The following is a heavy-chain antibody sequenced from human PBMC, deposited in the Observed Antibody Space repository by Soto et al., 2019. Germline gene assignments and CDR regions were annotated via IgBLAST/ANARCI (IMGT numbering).Heavy chain of an antibody. V-gene: IGHV3-73*02. CDR3: NRHDDCSSTSCDAFDY. CDR2: IRSKANSYAT. D-gene: IGHD2-2*01. Sequence: EVQLVESGGNLVQPGGSLKLSCAASGFTFSGSAMHWVRQASGKGLEWVGRIRSKANSYATVYAASVRGRFTISRDDSKNTEYLQMKSLRAGDTAVYYCNRHDDCSSTSCDAFDYWGQGTLVTVSS. J-gene: IGHJ4*02. CDR1: GFTFSGSA.